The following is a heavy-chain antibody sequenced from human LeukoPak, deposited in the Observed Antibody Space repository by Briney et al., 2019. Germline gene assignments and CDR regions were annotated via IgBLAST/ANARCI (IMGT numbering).Heavy chain of an antibody. Sequence: SETLSLTCAVYGGSFSGYYWSWIRQPPGKGLEWIGEINHSGSTNYNPSFKSRVTISVDTSKNQFSLKLSSVTAADTAVYYCARGSGGTMIVVATLFDYWGQGTLVTVSS. V-gene: IGHV4-34*01. CDR2: INHSGST. CDR1: GGSFSGYY. J-gene: IGHJ4*02. CDR3: ARGSGGTMIVVATLFDY. D-gene: IGHD3-22*01.